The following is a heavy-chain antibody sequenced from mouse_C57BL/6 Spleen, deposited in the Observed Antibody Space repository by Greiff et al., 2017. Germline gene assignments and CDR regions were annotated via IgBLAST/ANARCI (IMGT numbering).Heavy chain of an antibody. CDR3: ARSDDYTRFAY. J-gene: IGHJ3*01. CDR2: IWSGGST. D-gene: IGHD2-4*01. CDR1: GFSLTSYG. V-gene: IGHV2-2*01. Sequence: QVQLKESGPGLVQPSQSLSITCTVSGFSLTSYGVHWVRQSPGKGLEWLGVIWSGGSTDYNAAFISRLSISKDNSKSQVFFKMNSLQADDTAIYYCARSDDYTRFAYWGQGTLVTVSA.